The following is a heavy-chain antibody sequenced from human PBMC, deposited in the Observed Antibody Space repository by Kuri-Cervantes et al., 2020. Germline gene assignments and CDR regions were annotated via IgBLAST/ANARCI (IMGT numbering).Heavy chain of an antibody. CDR2: IYSGGST. Sequence: GGSLRLSCAASGFTVSSNYMSWVRQAPGKGLEWASVIYSGGSTYYADSVKGRFTISRDNSKNTLYLKMNSLRAEDTAVYYCARDSSGSLDYWGQGTLVTVSS. J-gene: IGHJ4*02. CDR1: GFTVSSNY. CDR3: ARDSSGSLDY. D-gene: IGHD3-22*01. V-gene: IGHV3-53*01.